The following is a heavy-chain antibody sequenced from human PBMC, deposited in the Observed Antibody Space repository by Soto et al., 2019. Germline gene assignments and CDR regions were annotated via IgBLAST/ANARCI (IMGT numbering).Heavy chain of an antibody. CDR3: ARDGSEFYGMDV. D-gene: IGHD3-10*01. V-gene: IGHV3-13*04. CDR1: GFTFSSYD. Sequence: LRLSCAASGFTFSSYDMHWVRQASGKGLEWVSAIGTAGDTYYPGSVKGRFTISRENAKNSLYLQMNSLRAGDTAVYYCARDGSEFYGMDVWGQGTTVTVSS. J-gene: IGHJ6*02. CDR2: IGTAGDT.